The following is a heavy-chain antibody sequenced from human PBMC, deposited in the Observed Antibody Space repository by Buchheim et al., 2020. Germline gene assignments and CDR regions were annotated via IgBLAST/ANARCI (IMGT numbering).Heavy chain of an antibody. CDR2: INHSGST. V-gene: IGHV4-34*01. Sequence: QVQLQQWGAGLLKPSETLSLTCAVYGGSFSGYYWSWIRQPPGKGLEWIGEINHSGSTNYNPSLKSRVTISVDTSKNQFSLKLSSVTATDTAVYYCAGAARHYYYYGMDVWGQGTT. J-gene: IGHJ6*02. CDR1: GGSFSGYY. D-gene: IGHD6-6*01. CDR3: AGAARHYYYYGMDV.